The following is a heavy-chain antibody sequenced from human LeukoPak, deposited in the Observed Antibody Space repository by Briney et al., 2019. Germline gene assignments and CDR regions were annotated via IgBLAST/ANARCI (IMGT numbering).Heavy chain of an antibody. CDR1: GGSINSYY. Sequence: SETLSLTCSVSGGSINSYYWTWIRQPPGKGLEWIGYIYNSGSTNYNPSLKSRVTISTDTSKKQFSLRVSSVTAADTAVYYCARRLRIEGGTRRGDALDMWGQGTMVTVSS. J-gene: IGHJ3*02. D-gene: IGHD1-26*01. CDR2: IYNSGST. V-gene: IGHV4-59*08. CDR3: ARRLRIEGGTRRGDALDM.